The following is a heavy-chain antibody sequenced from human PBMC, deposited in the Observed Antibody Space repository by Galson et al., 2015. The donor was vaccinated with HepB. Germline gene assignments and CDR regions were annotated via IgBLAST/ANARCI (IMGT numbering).Heavy chain of an antibody. CDR3: AREPSYSSSWYVYYGMDV. J-gene: IGHJ6*02. CDR2: ISYDGSNK. D-gene: IGHD6-13*01. Sequence: SLRLSCAASGFTFSTYVMHWVRQAPGKGLEWVALISYDGSNKYYADSVKGRVTISRDNSKNTLYLQVNSLRAEDTAVYYCAREPSYSSSWYVYYGMDVWGQGTTVTVSS. V-gene: IGHV3-30*04. CDR1: GFTFSTYV.